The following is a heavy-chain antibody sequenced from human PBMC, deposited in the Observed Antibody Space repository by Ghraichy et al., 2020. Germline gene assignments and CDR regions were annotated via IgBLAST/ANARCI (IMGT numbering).Heavy chain of an antibody. CDR2: IYHSGST. CDR1: GYSISSGYY. V-gene: IGHV4-38-2*02. D-gene: IGHD1-26*01. CDR3: ARDIGYYKSDY. Sequence: SETLSLTCAVSGYSISSGYYWDWFRQPPGKGLEWIGSIYHSGSTYYNPSLKSRVTISVDTSKNQFSLKLSSVTAADTAVYYCARDIGYYKSDYWGQGTLVTVSS. J-gene: IGHJ4*02.